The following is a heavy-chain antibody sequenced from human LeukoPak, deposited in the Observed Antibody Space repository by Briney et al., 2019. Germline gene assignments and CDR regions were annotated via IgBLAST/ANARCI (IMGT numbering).Heavy chain of an antibody. V-gene: IGHV3-23*01. Sequence: GGSLRLSCAASGFTFSRYAMSWVRQAPGKGLEWVSAISGSGGRTYYADFVKGRFTISRDNAKNSLYLQMNSLRAEDTAVYYCARALVAVAGRGYWGQGTLVTVSS. CDR2: ISGSGGRT. CDR1: GFTFSRYA. J-gene: IGHJ4*02. D-gene: IGHD6-19*01. CDR3: ARALVAVAGRGY.